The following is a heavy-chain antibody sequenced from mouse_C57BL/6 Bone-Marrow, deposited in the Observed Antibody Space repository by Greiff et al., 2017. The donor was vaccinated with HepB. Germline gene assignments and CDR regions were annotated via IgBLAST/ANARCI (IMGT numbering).Heavy chain of an antibody. CDR3: ARLTALYVKDY. D-gene: IGHD1-3*01. CDR1: GFTFSSYT. Sequence: EVQGVESGGGLVKPGGSLKLSCAASGFTFSSYTMSWVRQTPEKRLEWVATISGGGGNTYYPDSVKGRFTISRDNAKNTLYLQMSSLRSEDTALYYCARLTALYVKDYWGQGTTLTVSS. CDR2: ISGGGGNT. J-gene: IGHJ2*01. V-gene: IGHV5-9*01.